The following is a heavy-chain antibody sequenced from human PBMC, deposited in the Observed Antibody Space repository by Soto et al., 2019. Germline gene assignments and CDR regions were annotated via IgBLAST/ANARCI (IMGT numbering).Heavy chain of an antibody. CDR3: ARVRFVSATTVTTGGFFDY. J-gene: IGHJ4*02. D-gene: IGHD4-17*01. V-gene: IGHV4-30-2*01. Sequence: QLQLQESGSGLVKPSQTLSLTCAVSGGSISSGGYSWSWFRRPPGKGREWFGYIYHSGSTYYNPSLKSRVTISVDRSKNQFSLKLSSVTAADTAVYYCARVRFVSATTVTTGGFFDYWGQGTLVTVSS. CDR2: IYHSGST. CDR1: GGSISSGGYS.